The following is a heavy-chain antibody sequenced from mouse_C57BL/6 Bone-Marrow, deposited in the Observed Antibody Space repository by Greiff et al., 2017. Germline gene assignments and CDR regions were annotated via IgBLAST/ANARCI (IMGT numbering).Heavy chain of an antibody. J-gene: IGHJ4*01. V-gene: IGHV1-39*01. Sequence: VQLQQSGPELVKPGASVKISCKASGYSFYNTNWVKQSNGKSLEWIGVINPNYGTTSYNQKFKGKATLTVDQSSSTAYMQLNSLTSEDSAVYYCARCYDYDYAMDYWGQGTSVTVSS. CDR1: GYSFYN. CDR3: ARCYDYDYAMDY. CDR2: INPNYGTT. D-gene: IGHD2-4*01.